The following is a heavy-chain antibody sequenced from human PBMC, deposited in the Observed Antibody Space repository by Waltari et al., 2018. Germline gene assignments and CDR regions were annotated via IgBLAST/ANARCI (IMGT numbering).Heavy chain of an antibody. Sequence: QVQLQESGPGLVKPSQTLSLTCTVSGGSISSGGYYWSWIRQHPGKGLEWIGYIYYSGSTYYNPSLKSRVTMSVDTSKNQFSLKLSSVTAADTAVYYCARDSSSWYYFDYWGQGTLVTVSS. CDR2: IYYSGST. D-gene: IGHD6-13*01. J-gene: IGHJ4*02. V-gene: IGHV4-31*03. CDR3: ARDSSSWYYFDY. CDR1: GGSISSGGYY.